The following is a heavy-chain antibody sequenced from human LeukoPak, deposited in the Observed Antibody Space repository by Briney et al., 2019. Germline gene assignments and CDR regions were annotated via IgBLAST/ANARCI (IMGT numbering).Heavy chain of an antibody. V-gene: IGHV1-8*02. J-gene: IGHJ6*02. CDR1: GGTFSSYA. D-gene: IGHD6-13*01. CDR2: MNPNSGNT. CDR3: ARDYSSSWYTLRYYYYGMDV. Sequence: ASVKVSCKASGGTFSSYAISWVRQAPGQGLEWMGWMNPNSGNTGYAQKFQGRVTMTRNTSISTAYMELSSLRSEDTAVYYCARDYSSSWYTLRYYYYGMDVWGQGTTVTVSS.